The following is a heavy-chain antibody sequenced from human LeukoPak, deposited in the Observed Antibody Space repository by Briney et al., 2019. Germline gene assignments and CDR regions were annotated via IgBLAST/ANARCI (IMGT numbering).Heavy chain of an antibody. CDR3: AKCPSSISAAGIIDY. V-gene: IGHV3-53*01. CDR1: GFTVSSNY. Sequence: GGSLRLSCAASGFTVSSNYMSWVRQAPGKGLEWVSVIYGGGSTYYSDSVKGRFTISRDNYKNTLYLQMNSLRAEHTAVYYCAKCPSSISAAGIIDYWGQGTLVTVSS. CDR2: IYGGGST. D-gene: IGHD6-13*01. J-gene: IGHJ4*02.